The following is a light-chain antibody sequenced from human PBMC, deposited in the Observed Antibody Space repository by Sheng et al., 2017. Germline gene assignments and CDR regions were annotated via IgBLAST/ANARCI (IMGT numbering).Light chain of an antibody. Sequence: QSVLTQPPSVSGAPGQRVTISCTGSSSNIGAGYDVHWYQQLPGTAPKLLIFDNTNRPSGVPDRFSGSKSGTSASLAITGLQAEDEADYYCAAWDASLNSYVFGTGTKVTV. CDR1: SSNIGAGYD. J-gene: IGLJ1*01. CDR3: AAWDASLNSYV. V-gene: IGLV1-40*01. CDR2: DNT.